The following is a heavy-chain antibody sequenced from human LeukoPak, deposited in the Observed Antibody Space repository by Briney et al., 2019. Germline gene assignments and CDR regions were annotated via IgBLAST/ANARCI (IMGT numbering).Heavy chain of an antibody. J-gene: IGHJ5*02. V-gene: IGHV1-69*05. CDR1: GGTFSSYA. Sequence: SVKVSCKASGGTFSSYAISWVRQAPGQGLEWMGRIIPIFGTANYAQEFQGRVTITTDESTITAYMELSSLRSEDTAVYYCAREVGGNWFDPWGQGTLVTVSS. CDR2: IIPIFGTA. CDR3: AREVGGNWFDP. D-gene: IGHD2-15*01.